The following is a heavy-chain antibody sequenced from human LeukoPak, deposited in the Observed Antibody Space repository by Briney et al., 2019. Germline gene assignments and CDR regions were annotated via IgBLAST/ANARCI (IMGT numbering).Heavy chain of an antibody. V-gene: IGHV4-30-4*08. CDR1: GGSISSGDYY. CDR3: ARGSYYDWYFDL. D-gene: IGHD1-26*01. Sequence: SQTLSLTCTLSGGSISSGDYYWSWIRQPPGKGLEWIGYIYYSGSTYYNPSLKSRVTISVDTSKNQFSLKLSSVTAADTAVYYCARGSYYDWYFDLWGRGTLVTVSS. CDR2: IYYSGST. J-gene: IGHJ2*01.